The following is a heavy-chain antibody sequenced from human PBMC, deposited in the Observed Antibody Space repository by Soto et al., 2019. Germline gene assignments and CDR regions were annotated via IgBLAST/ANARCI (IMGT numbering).Heavy chain of an antibody. Sequence: GESLKISCKGSGYSFTSHWIGWVRQMPGKGLEWMGIIYPGDSDTRYSPSFQGQVTISADKSISTAYLQWSSLKASDTAMYYCAGSLNADYYYYGMDVWGQGTTVTVSS. V-gene: IGHV5-51*01. CDR3: AGSLNADYYYYGMDV. CDR1: GYSFTSHW. J-gene: IGHJ6*02. CDR2: IYPGDSDT.